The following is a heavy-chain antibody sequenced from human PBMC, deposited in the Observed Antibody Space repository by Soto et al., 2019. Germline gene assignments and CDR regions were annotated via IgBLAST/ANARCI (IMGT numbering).Heavy chain of an antibody. CDR3: ARDSKTFGK. CDR1: GFTFSSYW. V-gene: IGHV3-7*03. J-gene: IGHJ4*01. CDR2: IKQDGSEK. D-gene: IGHD3-10*01. Sequence: PWGSLRLSCAASGFTFSSYWMSWFRQAPGKGLEWMANIKQDGSEKYYVDSVKGRFTISRDNARNSLYLQMNSLRVEDTAVYYYARDSKTFGKWGQGTLRNGSS.